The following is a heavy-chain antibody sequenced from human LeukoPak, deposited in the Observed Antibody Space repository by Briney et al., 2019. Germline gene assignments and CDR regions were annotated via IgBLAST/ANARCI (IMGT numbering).Heavy chain of an antibody. Sequence: PSETLSLTCTVSGGSVSSSYWSWIRRPPGKGLEWIGYIYFSGSTNYNPSLKSRVAISVDTSNNQFSLKLSSVTTADTAVYYCAHDSGGYYSHGGYMGVWGKGTTVTVSS. CDR2: IYFSGST. D-gene: IGHD3-22*01. V-gene: IGHV4-59*02. CDR1: GGSVSSSY. J-gene: IGHJ6*03. CDR3: AHDSGGYYSHGGYMGV.